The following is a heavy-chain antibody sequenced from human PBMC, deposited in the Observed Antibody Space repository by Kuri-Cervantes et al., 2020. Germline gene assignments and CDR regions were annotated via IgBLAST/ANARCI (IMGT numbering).Heavy chain of an antibody. J-gene: IGHJ6*02. Sequence: ASVKVSCKASGYTFTSYGISRVRQAPGQGLEWMGWISAYNGNTNYAQKFQGRVTITADKSTSTAYMELSSLRSEDTAVYYCARDAGYSYGIDYYYGMDVWGQGTAVTVSS. CDR1: GYTFTSYG. V-gene: IGHV1-18*01. CDR2: ISAYNGNT. D-gene: IGHD5-18*01. CDR3: ARDAGYSYGIDYYYGMDV.